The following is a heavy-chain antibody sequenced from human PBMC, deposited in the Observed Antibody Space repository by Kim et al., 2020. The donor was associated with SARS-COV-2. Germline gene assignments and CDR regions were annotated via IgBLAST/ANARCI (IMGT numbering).Heavy chain of an antibody. D-gene: IGHD3-10*01. J-gene: IGHJ1*01. CDR3: ARDIAPMVRGGPED. V-gene: IGHV1-3*01. CDR1: GYSFTSYA. Sequence: ASVKVSCKASGYSFTSYAIHWVRQAPGQRLEWMGWINAGNGNTKYSQKFQGRVTITRDTSASPAYMELSSLSSEETAVYYCARDIAPMVRGGPEDWGQ. CDR2: INAGNGNT.